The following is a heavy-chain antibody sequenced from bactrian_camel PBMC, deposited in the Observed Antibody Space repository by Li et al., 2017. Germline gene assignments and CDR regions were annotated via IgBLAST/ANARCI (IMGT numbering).Heavy chain of an antibody. CDR2: INNGGTA. D-gene: IGHD4*01. CDR3: ALGGPGDGLEDFEY. Sequence: VQLVESGGGLVQPGGSLRLSCAASGVTFSRYSMSWVRQAPGKGLEYVSGINNGGTAWYADSVNAVRGRFTISRDNSKNTVYLQLNILATEDMAMYYCALGGPGDGLEDFEYWGQGTQVTVS. CDR1: GVTFSRYS. J-gene: IGHJ4*01. V-gene: IGHV3S40*01.